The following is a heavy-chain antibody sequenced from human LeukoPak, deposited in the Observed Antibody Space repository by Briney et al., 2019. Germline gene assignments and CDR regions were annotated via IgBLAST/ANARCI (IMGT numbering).Heavy chain of an antibody. Sequence: VSAISGSGGSTYYAGSVKGRFTISRDNSQNTVYLQMNSLRAEDTALYYCAKPIYGDYSFDYWGQGTLVTVSS. J-gene: IGHJ4*02. CDR3: AKPIYGDYSFDY. D-gene: IGHD4-17*01. V-gene: IGHV3-23*01. CDR2: ISGSGGST.